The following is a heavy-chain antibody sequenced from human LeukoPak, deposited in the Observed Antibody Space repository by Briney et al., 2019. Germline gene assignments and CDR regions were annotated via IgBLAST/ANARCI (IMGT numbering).Heavy chain of an antibody. V-gene: IGHV4-39*07. CDR1: GGSISSSSYY. D-gene: IGHD3-10*01. CDR3: ARGALLWSYFDY. J-gene: IGHJ4*02. CDR2: IYYSGST. Sequence: PSETLSLTCTVSGGSISSSSYYWGWIRQPPGKGLEWIGSIYYSGSTYYNPSLKSRVTISVDTSKNQFSLKLSSVTAADTAVYYCARGALLWSYFDYWGQGTLVTVSS.